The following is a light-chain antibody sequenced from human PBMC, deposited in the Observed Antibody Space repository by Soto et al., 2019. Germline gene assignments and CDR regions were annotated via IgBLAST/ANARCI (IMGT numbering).Light chain of an antibody. CDR1: QILVYSDGNTY. J-gene: IGKJ5*01. CDR2: QVS. CDR3: QQYGSSPFP. V-gene: IGKV2D-30*01. Sequence: VVVTQTPLSLPVTLGQPASISCVSVQILVYSDGNTYLNWLQQWPGQSPRRLIYQVSNWDSGVPDRFSGSGSGTDFTLTISRLEPEDFVVYYCQQYGSSPFPFGQGTRLE.